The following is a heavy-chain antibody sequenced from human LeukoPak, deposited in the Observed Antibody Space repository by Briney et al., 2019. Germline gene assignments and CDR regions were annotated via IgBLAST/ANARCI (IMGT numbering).Heavy chain of an antibody. J-gene: IGHJ4*02. CDR2: ISAGGDLT. V-gene: IGHV3-23*01. D-gene: IGHD1-26*01. CDR1: GFTFSSYG. Sequence: GGSLRLSCAASGFTFSSYGMSWVRQAPGKGLEWAAAISAGGDLTNYADSVKGRFTISRGSSKNMLYVQMNSLRAEDTAIYYCAKGLISSATYFSYFDYWGQGTLVTVSS. CDR3: AKGLISSATYFSYFDY.